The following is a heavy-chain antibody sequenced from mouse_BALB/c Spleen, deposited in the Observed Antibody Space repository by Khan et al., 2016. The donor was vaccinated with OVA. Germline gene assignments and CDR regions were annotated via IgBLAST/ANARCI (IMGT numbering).Heavy chain of an antibody. D-gene: IGHD2-1*01. CDR1: GYSFTSYY. J-gene: IGHJ3*01. CDR3: TRHGNVAWFTY. V-gene: IGHV1S135*01. CDR2: IDPFSGGA. Sequence: EVQLVESGPELMKPGSSVKISCKASGYSFTSYYIHWVMQSHGKSLEWIGYIDPFSGGATYNQKFKGKATLTVDKSSSTAYIHLSNLTSEDSAVYFCTRHGNVAWFTYWGQGTLVTVSA.